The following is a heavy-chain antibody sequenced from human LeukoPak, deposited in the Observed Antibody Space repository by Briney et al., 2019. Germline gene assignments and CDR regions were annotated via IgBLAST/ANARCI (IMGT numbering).Heavy chain of an antibody. J-gene: IGHJ5*02. CDR2: ISYDGNNK. D-gene: IGHD1-14*01. CDR1: GFTFSSYT. CDR3: ARTGSLTMNWFDP. Sequence: GGSLRFSCAASGFTFSSYTMHWVRQAPGKGLEWVTVISYDGNNKYYADSVKGRFTISRDNSKNRLYLQMNSLRPEDTAVYYCARTGSLTMNWFDPWGQGTLVTVSS. V-gene: IGHV3-30*04.